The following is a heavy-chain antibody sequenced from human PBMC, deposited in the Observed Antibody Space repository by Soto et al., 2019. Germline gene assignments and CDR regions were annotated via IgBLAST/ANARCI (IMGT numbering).Heavy chain of an antibody. CDR1: DNSISSSNW. CDR2: IYFSGRT. Sequence: QVQLQESGPGLVKPSDTLSLTCAVSDNSISSSNWWGWIRQPPGKGLEWIGYIYFSGRTHYNPSLKSRISMSVATSKNQFSLKLSSVTAVDTAVYYCTRKADGYNPFDHWGQGTLVTVSS. J-gene: IGHJ4*02. V-gene: IGHV4-28*01. CDR3: TRKADGYNPFDH. D-gene: IGHD5-12*01.